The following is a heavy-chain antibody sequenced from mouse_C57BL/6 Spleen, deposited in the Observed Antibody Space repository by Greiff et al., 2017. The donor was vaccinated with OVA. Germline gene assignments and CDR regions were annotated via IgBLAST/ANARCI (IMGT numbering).Heavy chain of an antibody. Sequence: EVKLVESGPGLVKPSQSLSLTCSVTGYSITSGYYWNWIRQFPGNKLEWMGYISYDGSNNYNPSLKDRISITRDTSKNQFFLKLNSVTTEDTATYYCLRYFDYWGQGTTLTVSS. CDR1: GYSITSGYY. J-gene: IGHJ2*01. CDR2: ISYDGSN. CDR3: LRYFDY. V-gene: IGHV3-6*01.